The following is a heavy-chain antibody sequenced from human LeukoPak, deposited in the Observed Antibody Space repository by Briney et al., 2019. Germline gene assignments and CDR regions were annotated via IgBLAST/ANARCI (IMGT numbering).Heavy chain of an antibody. Sequence: GGSLRLSCAATGFIFSDYYMSWVRQAPGKGLEWVSTLTGSTLTTYYADSVKGRFTISRGNSKNTLYLQMNSLRAEDTAVYYCAKVGGSGTYYDHWGQGTLVTVSS. CDR2: LTGSTLTT. D-gene: IGHD3-10*01. CDR1: GFIFSDYY. V-gene: IGHV3-23*01. CDR3: AKVGGSGTYYDH. J-gene: IGHJ4*02.